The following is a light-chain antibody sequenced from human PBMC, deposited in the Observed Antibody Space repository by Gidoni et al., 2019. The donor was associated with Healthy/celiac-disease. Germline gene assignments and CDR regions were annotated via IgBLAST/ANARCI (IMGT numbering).Light chain of an antibody. Sequence: DIQMTQSPSSLSASVGDRVTITCQASQDISNYLNWYQQKPGKAPKFLIYDASNLETGVPSRFSGSGSGTDFTFTISSLQPEDTATYYCQQFGNFPYTFGGGTKVEIK. CDR1: QDISNY. J-gene: IGKJ4*01. CDR2: DAS. CDR3: QQFGNFPYT. V-gene: IGKV1-33*01.